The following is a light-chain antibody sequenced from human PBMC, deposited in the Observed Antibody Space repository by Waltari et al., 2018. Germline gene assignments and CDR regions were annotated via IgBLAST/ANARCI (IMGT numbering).Light chain of an antibody. CDR1: SSDVGSYKY. CDR3: SSHTSSSTFV. V-gene: IGLV2-14*01. J-gene: IGLJ1*01. Sequence: QSALTQPASVSGSPGQSITISCTGSSSDVGSYKYVSWYQQHPGQVPKLIIYEVNRRPSGVFNRFSGSKSGNTASLTISGLQAEDEADYYCSSHTSSSTFVFGTGTKVDVL. CDR2: EVN.